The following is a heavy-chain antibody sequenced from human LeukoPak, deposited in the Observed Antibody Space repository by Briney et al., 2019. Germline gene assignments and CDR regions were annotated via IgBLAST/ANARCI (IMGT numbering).Heavy chain of an antibody. Sequence: SETLSLTCAVYGGSFSGYYWSWIRQPPGKGLEWIGEINHSGSTNYNPSLKSRVTISVDTSKNQFSLKLSSVTAADTAVYYCARGTPRGVYYYYYMDVWGKGTTVTVPS. CDR1: GGSFSGYY. CDR2: INHSGST. D-gene: IGHD3-10*01. V-gene: IGHV4-34*01. CDR3: ARGTPRGVYYYYYMDV. J-gene: IGHJ6*03.